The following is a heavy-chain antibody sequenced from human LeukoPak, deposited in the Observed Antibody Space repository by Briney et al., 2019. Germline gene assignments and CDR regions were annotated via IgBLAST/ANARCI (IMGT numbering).Heavy chain of an antibody. J-gene: IGHJ4*02. V-gene: IGHV3-30*03. CDR3: ARLKGSTSCYCDY. CDR2: ISYDGSNK. CDR1: GFTFSSYG. Sequence: GRSLTLSCAASGFTFSSYGMHWVRQAPGKGLEWVAVISYDGSNKYYADSVKGRFTISRDNSKTTLYLQMNSLRAEDTAVYYCARLKGSTSCYCDYWGQGTLVTVSS. D-gene: IGHD2-2*01.